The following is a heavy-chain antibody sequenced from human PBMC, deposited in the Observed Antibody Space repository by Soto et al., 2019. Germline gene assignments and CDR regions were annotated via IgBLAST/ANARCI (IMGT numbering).Heavy chain of an antibody. Sequence: QVQLVQSGAEVKKPGSSVKVSCKASGGTFSSYAISWVRQAPGQGLEWMGGIIPIFGTANYAQKFQGRVKITADESTSTAYMELSSLRSEDTAVYYCARGPTVTTQAYYYYYGMDVWGQGTTVTVSS. CDR2: IIPIFGTA. J-gene: IGHJ6*02. CDR3: ARGPTVTTQAYYYYYGMDV. V-gene: IGHV1-69*12. CDR1: GGTFSSYA. D-gene: IGHD4-4*01.